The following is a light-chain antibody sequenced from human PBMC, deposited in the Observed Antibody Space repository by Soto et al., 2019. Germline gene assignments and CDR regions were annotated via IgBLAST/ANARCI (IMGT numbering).Light chain of an antibody. J-gene: IGKJ1*01. CDR1: QSVSSSY. CDR3: KQYGSSPET. Sequence: EIVLTQSPGTLSLSPGERATLSCRASQSVSSSYLAWYQQKPGQAPRLLIYAASSRATGIPDRFSGSGSGTDFTLTIRRLEPEDFAVYYCKQYGSSPETFGQGTKVDIK. CDR2: AAS. V-gene: IGKV3-20*01.